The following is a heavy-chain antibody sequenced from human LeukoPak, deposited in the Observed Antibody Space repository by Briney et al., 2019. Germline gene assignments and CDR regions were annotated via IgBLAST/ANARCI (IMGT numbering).Heavy chain of an antibody. CDR1: GFTFSAYW. Sequence: GGSLRLSCVGSGFTFSAYWMGWVRQAPGQGLEYVSHMSNDGSYTVYADSVKGRFTISRENAKNTVYLQMNSLRAEDTAVYYCARDNWGSFDYWGQGVLITVSP. CDR2: MSNDGSYT. V-gene: IGHV3-74*01. D-gene: IGHD7-27*01. J-gene: IGHJ4*02. CDR3: ARDNWGSFDY.